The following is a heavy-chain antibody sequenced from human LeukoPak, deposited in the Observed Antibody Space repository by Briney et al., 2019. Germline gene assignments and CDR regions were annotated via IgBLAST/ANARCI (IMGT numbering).Heavy chain of an antibody. CDR1: GGSISSYY. J-gene: IGHJ4*02. CDR2: IYYSGST. D-gene: IGHD5-18*01. Sequence: PSETLSLTCTVSGGSISSYYWSWIRQPPGQGLEWIGYIYYSGSTNYNPSLKSRVTISVDTSKNQFSLRLSSVTAADTAVYYCARGALDTKTRFDYWGQGTLATVSS. V-gene: IGHV4-59*01. CDR3: ARGALDTKTRFDY.